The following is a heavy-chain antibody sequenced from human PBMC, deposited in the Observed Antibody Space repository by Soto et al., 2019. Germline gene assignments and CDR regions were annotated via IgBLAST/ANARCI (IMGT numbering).Heavy chain of an antibody. CDR2: INAGGGNT. Sequence: EVQLLESGGGLVQPGGSLRLSCVTSRFTFNTFAMSWVRQAPGEGLEWVSAINAGGGNTYYADSVKGRFTISRDNSKNTLYLQMHSLRAEDTAVYYCAKHSYSDFWPGHYYYLDYWGQGTLVTVSS. D-gene: IGHD3-3*01. V-gene: IGHV3-23*01. CDR3: AKHSYSDFWPGHYYYLDY. J-gene: IGHJ4*02. CDR1: RFTFNTFA.